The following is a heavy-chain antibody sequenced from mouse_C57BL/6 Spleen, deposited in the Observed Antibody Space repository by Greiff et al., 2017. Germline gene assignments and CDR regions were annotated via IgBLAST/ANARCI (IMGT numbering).Heavy chain of an antibody. CDR1: GFTFSSYA. Sequence: EVQGVESGGGLVKPGGSLKLSCAASGFTFSSYAMSWVRQTPEKRLEWVATISDGGSYTYYPDNVKGRFPISTDNAKNNLYLQMSNLKSEDTAIYYCARDQGYEYAMDYWGQGTSVTFSS. V-gene: IGHV5-4*01. J-gene: IGHJ4*01. CDR3: ARDQGYEYAMDY. CDR2: ISDGGSYT. D-gene: IGHD2-2*01.